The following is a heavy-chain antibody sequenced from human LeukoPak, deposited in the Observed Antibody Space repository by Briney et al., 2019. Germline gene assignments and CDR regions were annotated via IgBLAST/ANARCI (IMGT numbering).Heavy chain of an antibody. CDR1: GYTFINYY. CDR3: AREFSVYIDF. V-gene: IGHV1-46*01. J-gene: IGHJ4*02. CDR2: INPSGGGT. Sequence: GASVKVSCKASGYTFINYYMHWVRQAPGQGLEWMGIINPSGGGTSYAQKFQGRVTMTRDTSTSTVHMEVSSLRSEDTAVYYCAREFSVYIDFWGQGTLVTVSS. D-gene: IGHD5/OR15-5a*01.